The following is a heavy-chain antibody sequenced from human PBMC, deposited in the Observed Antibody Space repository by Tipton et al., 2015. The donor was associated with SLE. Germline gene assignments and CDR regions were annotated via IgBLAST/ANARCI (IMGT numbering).Heavy chain of an antibody. Sequence: LRLSCTVSGGSISSYYWSWIRQPPGEGLEWIGYIYYSGSTNYNPSLKSRVTISVDTSKNQFSLKLSSVTAADTAVYYCARGGSRGFDYWGQGTLVTVSS. J-gene: IGHJ4*02. V-gene: IGHV4-59*01. CDR3: ARGGSRGFDY. D-gene: IGHD3-10*01. CDR1: GGSISSYY. CDR2: IYYSGST.